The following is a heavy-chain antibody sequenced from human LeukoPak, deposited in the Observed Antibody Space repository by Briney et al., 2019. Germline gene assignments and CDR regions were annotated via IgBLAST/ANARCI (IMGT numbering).Heavy chain of an antibody. V-gene: IGHV4-34*01. D-gene: IGHD3-10*01. Sequence: SETLSLTCAVYGGSFSGYYWSWIRQPPGRGLEWIGEINHSGSTNYNPSLKSRVTISVDTSKNQFSLKLSSVTAADTAVYYCARGDPTMVRGVKIDYWGQGTLVTVSS. CDR3: ARGDPTMVRGVKIDY. CDR2: INHSGST. CDR1: GGSFSGYY. J-gene: IGHJ4*02.